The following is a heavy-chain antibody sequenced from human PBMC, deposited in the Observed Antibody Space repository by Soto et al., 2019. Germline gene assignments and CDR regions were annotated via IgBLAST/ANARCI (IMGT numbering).Heavy chain of an antibody. D-gene: IGHD3-10*01. Sequence: PGESLKISCKGSGYIFTDHCIVWVRQMAGKGLECVGIICPGYSNIIYSPSAQGQVTISADKSISTAYLQWSSLKASDTAMYYCAGGGVRGVITRTRDYYGMDVWGQGTTVTVSS. V-gene: IGHV5-51*01. CDR2: ICPGYSNI. J-gene: IGHJ6*02. CDR3: AGGGVRGVITRTRDYYGMDV. CDR1: GYIFTDHC.